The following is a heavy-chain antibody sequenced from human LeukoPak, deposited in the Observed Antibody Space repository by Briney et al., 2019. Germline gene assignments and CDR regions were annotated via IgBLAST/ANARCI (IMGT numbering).Heavy chain of an antibody. D-gene: IGHD3-10*01. V-gene: IGHV4-39*01. CDR3: ARLFGQYYFDY. Sequence: KPSETLSLTCTVSGGSISSSSHYWGWIRQPPGKGLEWIGSIYYSGSTYYNPSLKSRVTISVDTSKNQFSLKLSSVTAADTAVYYCARLFGQYYFDYWGQGTLVTVSS. CDR2: IYYSGST. J-gene: IGHJ4*02. CDR1: GGSISSSSHY.